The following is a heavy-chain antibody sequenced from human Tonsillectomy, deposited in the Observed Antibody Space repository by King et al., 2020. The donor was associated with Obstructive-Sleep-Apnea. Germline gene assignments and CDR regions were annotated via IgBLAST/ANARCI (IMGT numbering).Heavy chain of an antibody. CDR1: GFTFSNYA. CDR2: ISYGGSSK. CDR3: ARDPSYNGRVNYFDY. J-gene: IGHJ4*02. Sequence: VQLVESGGGVVQPGRSLRLSCAASGFTFSNYAMHWVRQAPGKGLEWVAVISYGGSSKYYADSVKGRFTFSRDNSKNTLYLQMNSLRAEDTAVYYCARDPSYNGRVNYFDYWGQGTLVTVSS. D-gene: IGHD1-26*01. V-gene: IGHV3-30*04.